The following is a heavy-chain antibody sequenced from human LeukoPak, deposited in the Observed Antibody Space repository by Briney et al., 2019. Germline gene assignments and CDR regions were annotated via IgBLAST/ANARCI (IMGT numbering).Heavy chain of an antibody. Sequence: GGSLRLSCAASGFTFSSYGMYWVRQAPGKGLEWVAVIWYDGSNKYYADSVKGRFTISRDNSKNTLYLQMDSLRAEDTAIYYCTKDREPDSGFDFDYWGQGTVVTVSS. CDR1: GFTFSSYG. D-gene: IGHD5-12*01. CDR3: TKDREPDSGFDFDY. V-gene: IGHV3-33*06. J-gene: IGHJ4*01. CDR2: IWYDGSNK.